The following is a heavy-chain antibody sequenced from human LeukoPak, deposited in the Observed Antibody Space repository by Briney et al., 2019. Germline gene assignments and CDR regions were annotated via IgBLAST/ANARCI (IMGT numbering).Heavy chain of an antibody. CDR2: IIPIFGTA. D-gene: IGHD5-24*01. CDR1: GGTFSSYA. Sequence: SVKVSCKASGGTFSSYAISWVRQAPGQGLEWMGGIIPIFGTANYAQKFQGRVTITADKSTSTAYMELSSLRSEDTAVYYCAKDDAWLQYGNWGRGTLVTVSS. CDR3: AKDDAWLQYGN. V-gene: IGHV1-69*06. J-gene: IGHJ4*02.